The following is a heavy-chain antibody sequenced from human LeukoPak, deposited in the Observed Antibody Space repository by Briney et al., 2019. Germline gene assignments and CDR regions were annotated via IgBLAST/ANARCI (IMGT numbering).Heavy chain of an antibody. Sequence: SETLSLTCTVSGDSISSSSFYWGWIRQPPGKGLEWIGSISYTGDTYYNPSLQSRVTLSVDTSKNQFSLKLTSVTAADTAVYYCATGDCSSTSCPYYYYGMDVWGQGTTVTVSS. J-gene: IGHJ6*02. V-gene: IGHV4-39*01. CDR2: ISYTGDT. CDR3: ATGDCSSTSCPYYYYGMDV. CDR1: GDSISSSSFY. D-gene: IGHD2-2*01.